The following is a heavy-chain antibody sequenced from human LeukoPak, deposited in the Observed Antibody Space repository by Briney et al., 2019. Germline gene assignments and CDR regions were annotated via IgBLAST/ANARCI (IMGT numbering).Heavy chain of an antibody. V-gene: IGHV4-34*01. CDR3: ARGRGYHLLYPNWFDP. CDR2: INHSGST. CDR1: GGSFSGYY. D-gene: IGHD2-2*02. J-gene: IGHJ5*02. Sequence: SEPLSLPCAVYGGSFSGYYWSWLRQPPGKGLEWLGEINHSGSTNYNPSLKSRVTISVDTSKNQFSLKLSSVTAADTAVYYCARGRGYHLLYPNWFDPWGQGTLVTVSS.